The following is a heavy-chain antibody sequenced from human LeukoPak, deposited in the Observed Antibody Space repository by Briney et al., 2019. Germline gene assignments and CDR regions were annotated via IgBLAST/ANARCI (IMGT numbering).Heavy chain of an antibody. Sequence: PGGSLRLSCAASGFTFSSYSMNWVRQAPGKGLEWVSSISSSSSYIYYADSVKGRFTISRDNAKNSLYLQMNSLRAEDTAVYYCAKEGGDFWSGYYPQGGMDVWGQGTTVTVSS. CDR3: AKEGGDFWSGYYPQGGMDV. CDR2: ISSSSSYI. CDR1: GFTFSSYS. D-gene: IGHD3-3*01. V-gene: IGHV3-21*04. J-gene: IGHJ6*02.